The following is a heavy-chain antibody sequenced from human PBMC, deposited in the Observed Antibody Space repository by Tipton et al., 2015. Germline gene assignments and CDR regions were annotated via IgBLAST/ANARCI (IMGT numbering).Heavy chain of an antibody. J-gene: IGHJ4*02. CDR2: INGDGSST. CDR1: GFVFSDYW. D-gene: IGHD1/OR15-1a*01. Sequence: SLRLSCAASGFVFSDYWMHWVRQVPGKGLVWVSRINGDGSSTSHADSVKGRFTISRDNAKNTLYLQMNSLRVEDTAVYFCARVGHNNRWFDYWGQGTPVTVSS. CDR3: ARVGHNNRWFDY. V-gene: IGHV3-74*01.